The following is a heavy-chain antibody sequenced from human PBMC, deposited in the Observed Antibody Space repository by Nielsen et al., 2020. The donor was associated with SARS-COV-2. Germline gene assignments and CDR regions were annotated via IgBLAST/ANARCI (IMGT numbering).Heavy chain of an antibody. Sequence: GESLKISCAASGFTFSSYSMNWVRQAPGKGLEWVSSISSSSSYIYYADSVKGRFTISRDNAKNSLYLQMNSLRAEDTAVYYCARDRDSSSPVWFDPWGQGTLVTVSS. CDR3: ARDRDSSSPVWFDP. J-gene: IGHJ5*02. D-gene: IGHD6-13*01. CDR2: ISSSSSYI. V-gene: IGHV3-21*01. CDR1: GFTFSSYS.